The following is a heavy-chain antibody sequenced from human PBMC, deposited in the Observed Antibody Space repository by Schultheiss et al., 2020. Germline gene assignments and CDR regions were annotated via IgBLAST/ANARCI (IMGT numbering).Heavy chain of an antibody. J-gene: IGHJ4*02. Sequence: GESLKISCKGSGDSFTNYWIGWVRQVPGKGLEWMGIIYPGDSDTRYSPSFQGQVTISADKSISTAYLQWSSLKASDTAMYYCARRYYGSGSAVDYWGQGTLVTVSS. V-gene: IGHV5-51*01. CDR1: GDSFTNYW. CDR3: ARRYYGSGSAVDY. D-gene: IGHD3-10*01. CDR2: IYPGDSDT.